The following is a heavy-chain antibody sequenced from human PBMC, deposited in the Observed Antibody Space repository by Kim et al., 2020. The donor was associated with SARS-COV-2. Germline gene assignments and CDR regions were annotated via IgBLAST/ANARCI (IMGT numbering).Heavy chain of an antibody. CDR1: GGSISSSSYY. J-gene: IGHJ3*02. D-gene: IGHD3-22*01. V-gene: IGHV4-39*01. CDR2: IYYSGST. CDR3: ASHYDRLDAFDI. Sequence: SETLSLTCTVSGGSISSSSYYWGWIRQPPGKGLEWIGSIYYSGSTYYNPSLKSRVTISVDTSKNQFSLKLSSVTAADTAVYYCASHYDRLDAFDIWGQGTMVTVSS.